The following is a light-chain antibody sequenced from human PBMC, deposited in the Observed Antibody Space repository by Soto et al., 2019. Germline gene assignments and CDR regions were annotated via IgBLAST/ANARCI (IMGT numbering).Light chain of an antibody. CDR2: TAS. J-gene: IGKJ4*01. CDR3: QQSFSPLTYGRGTPQLT. Sequence: DIQMTQSTSSLSASVGDTVIITCRASQTISVFLNWYQQIAGKAPKLLIYTASTLQTGVPSRFSGSGSGTDFTLTISSLQPEDFATYYCQQSFSPLTYGRGTPQLTFVGETKVESK. V-gene: IGKV1-39*01. CDR1: QTISVF.